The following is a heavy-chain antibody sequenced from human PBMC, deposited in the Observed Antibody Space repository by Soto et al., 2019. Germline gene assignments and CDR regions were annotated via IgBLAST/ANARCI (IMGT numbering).Heavy chain of an antibody. CDR2: IYHSGTF. D-gene: IGHD2-2*01. V-gene: IGHV4-4*02. CDR1: GDSVSSSSC. CDR3: VRSVPAATWQYSGMDV. J-gene: IGHJ6*02. Sequence: QVRLQESGPGLVEPSGTLFLTSAVSGDSVSSSSCWSWVRQAPGKGLVWIGEIYHSGTFNYNPYLASRVSVSVDKSRNQLSLNLKSVTAALTAVYYCVRSVPAATWQYSGMDVWGQGTTVTVSS.